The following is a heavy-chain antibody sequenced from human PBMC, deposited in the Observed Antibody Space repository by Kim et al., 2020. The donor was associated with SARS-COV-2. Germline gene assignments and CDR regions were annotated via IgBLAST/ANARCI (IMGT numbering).Heavy chain of an antibody. CDR3: ARGPSAPRPRYSGMDV. Sequence: VKGRFTISGDNAKTRLILQMNSLSAEDTAVYYCARGPSAPRPRYSGMDVWGQGTTVTVSS. J-gene: IGHJ6*02. V-gene: IGHV3-74*01. D-gene: IGHD6-6*01.